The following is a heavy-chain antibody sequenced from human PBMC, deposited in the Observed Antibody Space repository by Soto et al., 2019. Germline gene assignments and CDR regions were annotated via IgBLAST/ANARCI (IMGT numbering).Heavy chain of an antibody. CDR3: ARIYGLNRFDP. Sequence: PSETLSLTCTVSGGSISSYYWSWIRQPPGKGLEWIGYIYYSGSTNYNPSLKSRVTISVDTSKNQFSLKLSSVSAADTAVYYCARIYGLNRFDPWGQGTLVTVSS. CDR2: IYYSGST. V-gene: IGHV4-59*01. CDR1: GGSISSYY. D-gene: IGHD3-10*01. J-gene: IGHJ5*02.